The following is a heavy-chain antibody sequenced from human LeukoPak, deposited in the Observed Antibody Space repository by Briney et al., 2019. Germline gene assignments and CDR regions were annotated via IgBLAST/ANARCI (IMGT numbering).Heavy chain of an antibody. CDR1: GGSISSNTYS. J-gene: IGHJ4*02. CDR2: IYYGGSA. Sequence: SETLSLTCTVSGGSISSNTYSWGWIRQPPGKGLEWIGSIYYGGSAYYNPSLKSRVTISVDTSKNHFSLKLSSVTAADTAVYYCARRITVFPSYYFDYWGQGTLVTVSS. CDR3: ARRITVFPSYYFDY. V-gene: IGHV4-39*02. D-gene: IGHD1-20*01.